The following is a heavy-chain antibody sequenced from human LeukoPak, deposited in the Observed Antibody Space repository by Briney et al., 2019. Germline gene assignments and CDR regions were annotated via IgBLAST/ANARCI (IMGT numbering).Heavy chain of an antibody. Sequence: SGPTLVNPTQTLTLTCTFSGFSLSTSGVGVGWIRQPPGKALEWLALIYWDDDKRYSPSLKSRLTITKDTSKNQVVLTMTNMDPVDTATYYCAHRPHCGGDCYNWFDPWGQGTLVTVSS. CDR2: IYWDDDK. CDR3: AHRPHCGGDCYNWFDP. CDR1: GFSLSTSGVG. J-gene: IGHJ5*02. V-gene: IGHV2-5*02. D-gene: IGHD2-21*02.